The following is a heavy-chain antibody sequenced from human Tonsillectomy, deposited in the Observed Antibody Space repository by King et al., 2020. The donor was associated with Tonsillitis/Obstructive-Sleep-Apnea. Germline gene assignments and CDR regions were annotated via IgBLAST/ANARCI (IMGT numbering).Heavy chain of an antibody. Sequence: VQLQQWGAGLLKPSETLSLTCAVYGGSFSGYYWSWIRQPPGKGLEWIGEINHSGSTNYNPPLKSRVTISVDTSKNQFSLKLRSLTAADTAVDYCAREGDPTLFDYWGQGTLVTVSS. D-gene: IGHD1-26*01. CDR2: INHSGST. CDR1: GGSFSGYY. J-gene: IGHJ4*02. V-gene: IGHV4-34*01. CDR3: AREGDPTLFDY.